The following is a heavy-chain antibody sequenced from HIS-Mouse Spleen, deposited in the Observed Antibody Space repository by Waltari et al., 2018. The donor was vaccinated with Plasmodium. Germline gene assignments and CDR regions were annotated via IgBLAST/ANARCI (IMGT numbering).Heavy chain of an antibody. CDR2: ISYDGSNK. CDR1: GFTFSSYA. D-gene: IGHD3-3*01. J-gene: IGHJ6*02. V-gene: IGHV3-30*04. Sequence: QVQLVESGGGVVQPGRSLRLSCAACGFTFSSYAMHWVRQAPGKGLEWVAVISYDGSNKYYADSVKGRFTISRDNSKNTLYLQMNSLRAEDTAVYYCARLYYDFWSGYYPYGMDVWGQGTTVTVSS. CDR3: ARLYYDFWSGYYPYGMDV.